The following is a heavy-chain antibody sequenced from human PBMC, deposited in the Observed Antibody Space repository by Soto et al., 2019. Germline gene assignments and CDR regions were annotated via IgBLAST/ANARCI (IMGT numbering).Heavy chain of an antibody. Sequence: VQLVESGGGVVQPGRSLRLSCAASGFTFSSYAMHWVRQAPGKGLEWVAVISYDGSNKYYADSVKGRFTISRDNSKNTLYLQMNSLRAEDTAVYYCARDREYGDYYFDYWGQGTLVTVSS. CDR3: ARDREYGDYYFDY. V-gene: IGHV3-30-3*01. J-gene: IGHJ4*02. CDR2: ISYDGSNK. CDR1: GFTFSSYA. D-gene: IGHD4-17*01.